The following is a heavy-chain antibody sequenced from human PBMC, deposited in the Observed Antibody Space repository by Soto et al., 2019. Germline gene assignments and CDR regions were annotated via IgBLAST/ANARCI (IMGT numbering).Heavy chain of an antibody. CDR3: ARVRFGELV. CDR2: IGVGGGDR. D-gene: IGHD3-10*01. CDR1: GFTFSSYA. Sequence: EVQLLESGGGLVQPGGSLRLSCAASGFTFSSYAMSWVRQAPGKGLEWASIIGVGGGDRYYPESVKGRFTISRDNSRDTLYLEMNSLRDEDTAVYYCARVRFGELVWGQGTLVTVSS. J-gene: IGHJ4*02. V-gene: IGHV3-23*01.